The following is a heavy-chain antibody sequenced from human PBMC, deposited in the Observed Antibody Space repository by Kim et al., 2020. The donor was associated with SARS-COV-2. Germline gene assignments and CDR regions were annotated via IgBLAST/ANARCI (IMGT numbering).Heavy chain of an antibody. D-gene: IGHD3-22*01. CDR3: LLIVVSPNDAFDI. V-gene: IGHV3-15*01. Sequence: YAAPVKSRFTISRDDSKNTLYLQMNSLKTEDTAVYYCLLIVVSPNDAFDIWGQGTMVTVSS. J-gene: IGHJ3*02.